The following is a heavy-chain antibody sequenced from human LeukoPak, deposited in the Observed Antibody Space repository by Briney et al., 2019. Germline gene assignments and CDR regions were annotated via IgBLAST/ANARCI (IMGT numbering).Heavy chain of an antibody. CDR2: INSDGSST. Sequence: GGSLRLSCAASGFTFSNYWMDWVRQAPGKGLVWVSGINSDGSSTTYADSVKGRFTISRDNAKNTLYVQMNSLRGDEDTAVYYCARERSRSIDYWGQGTLVTVSS. D-gene: IGHD3-10*01. CDR3: ARERSRSIDY. CDR1: GFTFSNYW. V-gene: IGHV3-74*01. J-gene: IGHJ4*02.